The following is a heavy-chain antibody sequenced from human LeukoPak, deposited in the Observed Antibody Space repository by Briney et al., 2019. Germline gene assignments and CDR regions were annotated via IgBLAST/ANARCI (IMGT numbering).Heavy chain of an antibody. Sequence: GGSLRLSCAASGFTFSSYAMHWVRQAPGKGLEWVAVISYDGSNKYYADSVKGQFTISRDNSKNTLYLQMNSLRAEDTAVYYCARGSRDGYNLRGLWGQGTLVTVSS. CDR3: ARGSRDGYNLRGL. CDR1: GFTFSSYA. V-gene: IGHV3-30-3*01. D-gene: IGHD5-24*01. J-gene: IGHJ4*02. CDR2: ISYDGSNK.